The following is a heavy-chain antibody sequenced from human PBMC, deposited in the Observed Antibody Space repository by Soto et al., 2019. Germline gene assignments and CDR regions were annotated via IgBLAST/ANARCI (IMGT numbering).Heavy chain of an antibody. Sequence: EVQLLESGGGLVQPGGSLRLSCAASGFTFSSYAMSWVRQAPGKGLEWVSAISGSGGSTYYADSVKGRFTISRDNSKNTLYLLMNSLRAEDTAVYYCAKDGGYAYYDSSGYYFGYWGQGTLVTVSS. CDR1: GFTFSSYA. CDR2: ISGSGGST. V-gene: IGHV3-23*01. J-gene: IGHJ4*02. CDR3: AKDGGYAYYDSSGYYFGY. D-gene: IGHD3-22*01.